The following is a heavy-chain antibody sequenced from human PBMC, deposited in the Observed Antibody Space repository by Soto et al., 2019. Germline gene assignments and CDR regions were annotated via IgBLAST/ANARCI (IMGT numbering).Heavy chain of an antibody. V-gene: IGHV1-46*01. D-gene: IGHD3-22*01. CDR2: INPSGGST. CDR1: GYTFTSYY. CDR3: ARDGSRITMIVVAPDAFDI. J-gene: IGHJ3*02. Sequence: GASVKVSCKASGYTFTSYYMHWVRQAPGQGLEWMGIINPSGGSTSYAQKFQGRVTMTRDTSTSTVYMELSSLRSEDTAVYYCARDGSRITMIVVAPDAFDIWGQGTMVTVSS.